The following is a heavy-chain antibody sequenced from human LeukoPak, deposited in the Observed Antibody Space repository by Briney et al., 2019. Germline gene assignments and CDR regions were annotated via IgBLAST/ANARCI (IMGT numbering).Heavy chain of an antibody. J-gene: IGHJ5*02. CDR3: ARDKQQLVKGWFDP. V-gene: IGHV1-2*02. CDR2: INPNSGGT. D-gene: IGHD6-13*01. Sequence: ASVKVSCKASGYTFTGYYIHWVRQAPGQGLEWMGWINPNSGGTNYAQKFQGRVTMTRDTSTSTVYMELSSLRSEDTAVYYCARDKQQLVKGWFDPWGQGTLVTVSS. CDR1: GYTFTGYY.